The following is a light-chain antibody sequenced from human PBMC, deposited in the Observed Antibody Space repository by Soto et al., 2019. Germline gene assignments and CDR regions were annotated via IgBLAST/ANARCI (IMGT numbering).Light chain of an antibody. Sequence: EIVLTQSPGTLSLSPGERATLSCRASQSVGSNYLAWYRLKPGQSPSLLIYSTSIRAAGIPDRFSGSGSGTEFTLTISRLEPEDYAVYYCQQYGISPGTFGQGTKGE. V-gene: IGKV3-20*01. J-gene: IGKJ1*01. CDR3: QQYGISPGT. CDR2: STS. CDR1: QSVGSNY.